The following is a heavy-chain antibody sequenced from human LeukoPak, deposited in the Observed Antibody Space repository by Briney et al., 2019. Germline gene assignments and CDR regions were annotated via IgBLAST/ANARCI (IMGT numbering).Heavy chain of an antibody. Sequence: GGSLRLSCAASGFTFSSYAMSWVRQAPGKGLEWVSAISAIGGSTYYADSVKGRFTISRDNSKNTLYLQMNSLRAEDTAVYYCAKDGVVLRFLEWTYYYYYMDVWGKGTTVTVSS. CDR3: AKDGVVLRFLEWTYYYYYMDV. CDR1: GFTFSSYA. CDR2: ISAIGGST. V-gene: IGHV3-23*01. J-gene: IGHJ6*03. D-gene: IGHD3-3*01.